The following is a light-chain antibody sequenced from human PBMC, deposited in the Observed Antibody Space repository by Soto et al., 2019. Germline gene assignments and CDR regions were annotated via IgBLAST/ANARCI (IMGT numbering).Light chain of an antibody. J-gene: IGKJ4*01. CDR2: GAS. Sequence: EIVLTQSPGTLSLSPGERATLSCRASQSVSSTYLAWYQQKPGQAPRLLIYGASSRATGIPDRFSGSGSGTDFTLTISRLEPEDFAVYYCQQYGNSPLFGGGTKVEIK. V-gene: IGKV3-20*01. CDR3: QQYGNSPL. CDR1: QSVSSTY.